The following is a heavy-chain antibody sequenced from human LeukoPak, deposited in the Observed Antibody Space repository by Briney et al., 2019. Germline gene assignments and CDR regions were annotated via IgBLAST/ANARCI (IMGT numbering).Heavy chain of an antibody. CDR3: ARGGGLDV. CDR1: GFTFSSYS. Sequence: GGSLRLSCAASGFTFSSYSMSWARQAPGKGLEWVASINHNGNVNYYVDSVKGRFTISRDNAKNSLYLQMSNLRAEDTAVYFCARGGGLDVWGQGATVTVSS. CDR2: INHNGNVN. V-gene: IGHV3-7*03. D-gene: IGHD3-16*01. J-gene: IGHJ6*02.